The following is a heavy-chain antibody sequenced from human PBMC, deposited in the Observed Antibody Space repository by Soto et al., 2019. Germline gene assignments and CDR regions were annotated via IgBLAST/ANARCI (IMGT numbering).Heavy chain of an antibody. CDR2: ISSSGSTI. J-gene: IGHJ4*02. CDR3: ARVSYYDSGSYLDY. CDR1: GFTFSSYE. Sequence: PGGSLRLSCAASGFTFSSYEMNWVRQAPGKGLEWVSYISSSGSTIYYADSVKGRFTISRDNARNSLYLQMNSLRAEDTAVYYCARVSYYDSGSYLDYWGQGTLVTVSS. D-gene: IGHD3-10*01. V-gene: IGHV3-48*03.